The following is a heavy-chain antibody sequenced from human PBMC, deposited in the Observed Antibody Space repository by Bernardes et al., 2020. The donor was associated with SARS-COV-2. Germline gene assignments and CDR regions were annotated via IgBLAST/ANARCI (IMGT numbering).Heavy chain of an antibody. CDR2: INAGNGNT. D-gene: IGHD3-16*01. J-gene: IGHJ4*02. V-gene: IGHV1-3*01. CDR3: ARRAYNVFNWGADYLDN. Sequence: ASVKVSCKASGYTFSSYAMHWVRQAPGQRLEWMGWINAGNGNTKYSQKFQGRVTITGDTSASTAYMELSSLQASDNAMYYCARRAYNVFNWGADYLDNWGQGTLVTVSS. CDR1: GYTFSSYA.